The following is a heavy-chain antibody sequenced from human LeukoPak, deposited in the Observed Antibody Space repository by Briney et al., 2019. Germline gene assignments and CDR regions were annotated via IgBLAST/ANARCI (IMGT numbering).Heavy chain of an antibody. D-gene: IGHD4-17*01. CDR3: AGTSDYGDYVGY. CDR2: IYYSGST. Sequence: SETLSLTCTVSGGSISSSSYYWGWIRQPPGGGLEWIGSIYYSGSTYYNPSLKSRVTISVDTSKNQFSLKLSSVTAADTAVYYCAGTSDYGDYVGYWGQGTLVTVSS. J-gene: IGHJ4*02. V-gene: IGHV4-39*01. CDR1: GGSISSSSYY.